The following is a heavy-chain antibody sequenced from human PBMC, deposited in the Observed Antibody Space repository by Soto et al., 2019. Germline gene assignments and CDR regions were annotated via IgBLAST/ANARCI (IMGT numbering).Heavy chain of an antibody. V-gene: IGHV1-69*13. D-gene: IGHD2-2*01. CDR1: GGTFSSYA. J-gene: IGHJ5*02. CDR3: ASHGCSSTSCPNAQYNWFDP. Sequence: SVKVSCKASGGTFSSYAISWVRQAPGQGLERMGGIIPIFGTANYAQKFQGRVKITADESTSTAYMELSSLRSGDTAVYYCASHGCSSTSCPNAQYNWFDPWGQGTLVTVSS. CDR2: IIPIFGTA.